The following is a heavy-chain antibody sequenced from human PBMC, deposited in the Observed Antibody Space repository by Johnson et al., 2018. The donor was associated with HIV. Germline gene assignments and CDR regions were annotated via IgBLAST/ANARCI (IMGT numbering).Heavy chain of an antibody. CDR1: GFTFSDYS. V-gene: IGHV3-30-3*01. CDR2: ISFDGTTK. D-gene: IGHD3-22*01. J-gene: IGHJ3*01. Sequence: QMLLVESGGGVVQPGRSLRLSCAASGFTFSDYSMHWVRQTPGKGLEWVAVISFDGTTKYYADSVKGRFTISRDNSNNTLYLQMNSLRVQDTALDLGARGRVSMKVVDLRGGGFDFWGQGTKVTVSS. CDR3: ARGRVSMKVVDLRGGGFDF.